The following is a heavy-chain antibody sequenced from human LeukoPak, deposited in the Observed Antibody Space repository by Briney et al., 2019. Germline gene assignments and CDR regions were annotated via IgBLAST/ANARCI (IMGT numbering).Heavy chain of an antibody. J-gene: IGHJ4*02. CDR2: INPNSGDT. CDR1: GYTFTGYY. CDR3: ARDGSVGAWDIDY. V-gene: IGHV1-2*02. D-gene: IGHD1-26*01. Sequence: ASVKVSCKASGYTFTGYYMHWVRQAPGQGLEWMGWINPNSGDTNYAQKFQGRVTMTRDTSISTAYMELSRLRSDDTAVYYCARDGSVGAWDIDYWGQGTLVTVSS.